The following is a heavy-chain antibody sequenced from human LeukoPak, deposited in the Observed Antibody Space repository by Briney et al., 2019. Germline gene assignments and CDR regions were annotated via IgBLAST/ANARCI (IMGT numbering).Heavy chain of an antibody. Sequence: GGSLRLSCAASGFTFNSHAMTWVRQPPGKGLEWVSVISVTGTRTYYADSVEGRFTISRDNSKNTVYLQMNSLRAEDTAVYYCAKTRGELRPFDYWGQGILITVSS. CDR2: ISVTGTRT. CDR3: AKTRGELRPFDY. CDR1: GFTFNSHA. D-gene: IGHD1-7*01. J-gene: IGHJ4*02. V-gene: IGHV3-23*01.